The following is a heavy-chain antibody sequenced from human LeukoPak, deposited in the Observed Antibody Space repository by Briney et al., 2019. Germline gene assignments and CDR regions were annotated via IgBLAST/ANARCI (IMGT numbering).Heavy chain of an antibody. V-gene: IGHV4-39*01. CDR2: IYYSGST. CDR3: ARIAVAGLGGFDY. Sequence: SETLSLTCTVSGGSISSSSYYWGWIRQPPGKGLEWIGGIYYSGSTYYNPSLKSRVTISVDTSKNQFSLKLSSVTAADTAVYYCARIAVAGLGGFDYWGQGTLVTVSS. CDR1: GGSISSSSYY. J-gene: IGHJ4*02. D-gene: IGHD6-19*01.